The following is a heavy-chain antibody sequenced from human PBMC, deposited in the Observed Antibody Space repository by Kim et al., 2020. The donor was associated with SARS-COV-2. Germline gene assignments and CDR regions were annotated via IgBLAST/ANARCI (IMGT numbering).Heavy chain of an antibody. V-gene: IGHV3-48*01. Sequence: GGSLRLSCAASGFTFKMYSMNWVRQAPGKGLEWISYITGSSSVTYYSDSVKGRFTISRDNARNSLYLQMNSLRGEDTAVYYCARSFNGMDVLGQGTTVTVSS. CDR1: GFTFKMYS. CDR3: ARSFNGMDV. J-gene: IGHJ6*02. CDR2: ITGSSSVT.